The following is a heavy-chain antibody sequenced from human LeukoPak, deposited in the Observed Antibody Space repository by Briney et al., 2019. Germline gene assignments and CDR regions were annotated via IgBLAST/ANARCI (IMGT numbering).Heavy chain of an antibody. CDR2: INWNGGST. V-gene: IGHV3-20*04. CDR3: ARDRPYYYDSSGYSAPDY. CDR1: VFTFDDYG. J-gene: IGHJ4*02. D-gene: IGHD3-22*01. Sequence: GGSLRLSCAASVFTFDDYGMSWVRQAPGKGLEWVSGINWNGGSTGYADSVKGRFTISRDNAKNSLYLQMNSLRAEDTALYYCARDRPYYYDSSGYSAPDYWGQGTLVTVSS.